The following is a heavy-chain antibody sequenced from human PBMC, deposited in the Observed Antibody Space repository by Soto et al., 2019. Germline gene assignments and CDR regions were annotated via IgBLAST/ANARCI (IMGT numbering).Heavy chain of an antibody. CDR2: IYYSGGT. J-gene: IGHJ4*02. D-gene: IGHD1-26*01. V-gene: IGHV4-59*01. Sequence: SETLSLTCTVSGGSISSYYWSWIRQPPGKGLEWIGYIYYSGGTNYNPSLKSRVTISVGTSKNQFSLKLSSVTAADTAVYYCARAYGSYALGYWGQGTLVTVSS. CDR1: GGSISSYY. CDR3: ARAYGSYALGY.